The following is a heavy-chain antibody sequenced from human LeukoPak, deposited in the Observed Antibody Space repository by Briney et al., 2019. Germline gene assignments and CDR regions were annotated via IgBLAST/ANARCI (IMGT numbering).Heavy chain of an antibody. D-gene: IGHD4-17*01. J-gene: IGHJ6*02. CDR2: ISWNSGSI. CDR3: AKDLNGDRSLYYYYGMDV. CDR1: GFTFDDYA. Sequence: SLRLSCAASGFTFDDYAMHWVRQAPGKGLEWVSGISWNSGSIGYADSVKGRFTISRDNAKNSLYLQMNSLRAEDTALYYCAKDLNGDRSLYYYYGMDVWGQGTTVTVSS. V-gene: IGHV3-9*01.